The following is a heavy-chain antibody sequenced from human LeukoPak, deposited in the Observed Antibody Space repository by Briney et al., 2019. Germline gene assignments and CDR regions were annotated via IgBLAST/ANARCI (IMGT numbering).Heavy chain of an antibody. D-gene: IGHD3-22*01. CDR3: ARDNGARYYDSSGYYVLVY. CDR1: GYTFTSYY. Sequence: ASVKVSCKASGYTFTSYYTHWVRQAPGQGREWMGIINPSGGSTSYAQKFQGRVTMTRDTSTSTVYMELSSLRSEDTAVYYCARDNGARYYDSSGYYVLVYWGQGTLVTVSS. J-gene: IGHJ4*02. CDR2: INPSGGST. V-gene: IGHV1-46*01.